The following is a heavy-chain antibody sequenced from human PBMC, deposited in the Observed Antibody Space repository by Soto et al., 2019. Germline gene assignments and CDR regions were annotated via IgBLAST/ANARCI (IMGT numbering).Heavy chain of an antibody. J-gene: IGHJ4*02. CDR1: GGSINTYY. D-gene: IGHD3-22*01. Sequence: QVQLQESGPGLVRPSETLSLTCTVSGGSINTYYWTWIRQPPGKGLEFVGYIYYSGGTNYNPSLKSRVTMSIDTSKNQCSLKLTSVTAADTAVYYCARDNGSGYYYDYWGQGSLVTVSS. CDR2: IYYSGGT. CDR3: ARDNGSGYYYDY. V-gene: IGHV4-59*01.